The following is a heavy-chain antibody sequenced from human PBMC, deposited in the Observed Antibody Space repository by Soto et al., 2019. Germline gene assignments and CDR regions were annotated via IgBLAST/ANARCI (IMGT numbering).Heavy chain of an antibody. CDR2: SSAYNGNT. CDR3: ARGGYYDSSGYRSDFDY. D-gene: IGHD3-22*01. Sequence: QVQLVQSGAEVKKPGASVKVSCKASGYTFTSYGISWVRQAPGQGLEWMGWSSAYNGNTNYAQKLQGRATITTDTSTHTAYMELRSLRSVDTAVYYCARGGYYDSSGYRSDFDYWGQGTVVTVSS. CDR1: GYTFTSYG. V-gene: IGHV1-18*01. J-gene: IGHJ4*02.